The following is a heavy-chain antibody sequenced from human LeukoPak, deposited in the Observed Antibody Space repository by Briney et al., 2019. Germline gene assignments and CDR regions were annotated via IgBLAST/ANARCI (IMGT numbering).Heavy chain of an antibody. CDR1: GFTFSSYA. CDR3: ARVGVAAPFDY. CDR2: ISSSSSYI. J-gene: IGHJ4*02. D-gene: IGHD2-15*01. Sequence: GGSLRLSCAASGFTFSSYAMSWVRQPPGKGLEWVSSISSSSSYIYYADSVKGRFTISRVNAKNSLYLQMNSLRAEDTAVYYCARVGVAAPFDYWGQGTLVTVSS. V-gene: IGHV3-21*01.